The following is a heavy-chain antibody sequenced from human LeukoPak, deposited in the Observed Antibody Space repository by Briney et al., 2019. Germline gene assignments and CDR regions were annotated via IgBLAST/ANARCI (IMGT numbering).Heavy chain of an antibody. CDR2: IYYSGST. Sequence: PSETLSLTCTVSGGSISSNSYYWGWIRQPPGKGLEWIGSIYYSGSTYYNPSLKSRVTISLDTSKNQFSLKLSSVTAADTAVYYCARDLELEMATIPYFDYWGQGTLVTVSS. D-gene: IGHD5-24*01. J-gene: IGHJ4*02. CDR3: ARDLELEMATIPYFDY. CDR1: GGSISSNSYY. V-gene: IGHV4-39*07.